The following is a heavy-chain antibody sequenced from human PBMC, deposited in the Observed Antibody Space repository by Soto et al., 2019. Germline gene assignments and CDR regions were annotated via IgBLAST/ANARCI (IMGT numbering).Heavy chain of an antibody. J-gene: IGHJ5*02. V-gene: IGHV3-48*03. D-gene: IGHD1-26*01. CDR1: GFTFSSYE. CDR2: ISSSGSTI. CDR3: AREWDGDWSDP. Sequence: GGSLRLSCAASGFTFSSYEMNWVRQAPGKGLEWVSYISSSGSTIYYADSVKGRFTISRDNAKNSLYLQMNSLRAEDTAVYYCAREWDGDWSDPWGQGTLVTVSS.